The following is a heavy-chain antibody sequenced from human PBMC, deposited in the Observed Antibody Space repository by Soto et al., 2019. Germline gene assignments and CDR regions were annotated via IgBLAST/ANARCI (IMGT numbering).Heavy chain of an antibody. CDR3: AKPRSHVGITGTTGFDY. D-gene: IGHD1-7*01. V-gene: IGHV3-23*01. CDR1: GFTFSSYA. CDR2: ISGSGGST. J-gene: IGHJ4*02. Sequence: EVQLLESGGGLVQPGGSLRLSCAASGFTFSSYAMSWVRQAPGKGLEWVSAISGSGGSTYYADSVKGRFTISRDNSKNTLYLQMNSLRDEDTAVYYCAKPRSHVGITGTTGFDYWGQGTLVTGSS.